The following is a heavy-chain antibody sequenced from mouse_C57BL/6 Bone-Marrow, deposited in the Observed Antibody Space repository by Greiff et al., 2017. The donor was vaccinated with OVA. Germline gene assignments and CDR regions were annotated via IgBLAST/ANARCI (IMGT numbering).Heavy chain of an antibody. CDR1: GYTFTSYW. CDR3: AREDYYGSSPYWYFDV. Sequence: QVQLQQPGAELVKPGASVKLSCKASGYTFTSYWMQWVKQRPGQGLEWIGEIDPSDSYTNYNQKFKGKATLTVDTSSSTDYMQLSSLTSEDSAVYYGAREDYYGSSPYWYFDVWGTGTTVTVSS. J-gene: IGHJ1*03. CDR2: IDPSDSYT. V-gene: IGHV1-50*01. D-gene: IGHD1-1*01.